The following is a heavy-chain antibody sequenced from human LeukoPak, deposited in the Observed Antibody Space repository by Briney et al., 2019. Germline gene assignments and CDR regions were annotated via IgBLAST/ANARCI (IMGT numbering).Heavy chain of an antibody. J-gene: IGHJ4*02. D-gene: IGHD2-2*01. CDR1: GYTFTSYG. V-gene: IGHV1-18*01. Sequence: ASVTVSCKASGYTFTSYGISWVRQAPGQGLEWMGWISAYNGNTNYAQKLQGRVTMTTDTSTSTAYMELRSLRSDDTAVYYCARDLGSRRNIVVVPAASDYWGQGTLVTVSS. CDR3: ARDLGSRRNIVVVPAASDY. CDR2: ISAYNGNT.